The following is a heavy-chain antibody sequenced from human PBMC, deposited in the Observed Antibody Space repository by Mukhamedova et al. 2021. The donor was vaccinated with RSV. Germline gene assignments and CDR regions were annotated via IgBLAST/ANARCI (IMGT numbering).Heavy chain of an antibody. CDR3: TRDYYDSSGYYVVAAVDI. J-gene: IGHJ3*02. D-gene: IGHD3-22*01. V-gene: IGHV3-49*02. CDR2: IRSKAYGGTT. Sequence: GLEWVGFIRSKAYGGTTEYAASVKGRFTISRDDSKSIAYLQMNSLKTEDTAVYYCTRDYYDSSGYYVVAAVDIWGQGTMVTVSS.